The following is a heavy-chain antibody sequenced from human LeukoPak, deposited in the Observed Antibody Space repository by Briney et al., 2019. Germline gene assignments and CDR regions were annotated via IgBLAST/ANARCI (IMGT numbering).Heavy chain of an antibody. V-gene: IGHV3-30*02. CDR2: IQYDGTNK. CDR3: AKDIRRGNNYGYDQFAY. CDR1: GFTFTNYG. Sequence: GGSLRLSCAASGFTFTNYGMHWARQAPGKGLEWVAFIQYDGTNKYYADSVKGRFTISRDNSKNTLYLQMSSLRAEDTALYYCAKDIRRGNNYGYDQFAYWGQGTLVTVSS. D-gene: IGHD5-18*01. J-gene: IGHJ4*01.